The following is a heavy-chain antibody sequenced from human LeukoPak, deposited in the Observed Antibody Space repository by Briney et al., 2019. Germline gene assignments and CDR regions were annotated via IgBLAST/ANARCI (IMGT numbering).Heavy chain of an antibody. CDR2: IYTSGST. Sequence: SETLSLTCIVSGGSISNYYWSWIRRPAGKGLEWIGRIYTSGSTNYNPSLKSRVTISVDTSKNQFSLKLTSVSAADTAVYYCARGSGYSYGYPFDYWGQGTLVTVSS. J-gene: IGHJ4*02. D-gene: IGHD5-18*01. CDR1: GGSISNYY. V-gene: IGHV4-4*07. CDR3: ARGSGYSYGYPFDY.